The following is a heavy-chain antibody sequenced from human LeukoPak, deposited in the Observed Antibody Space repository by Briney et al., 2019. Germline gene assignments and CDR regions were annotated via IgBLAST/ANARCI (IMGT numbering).Heavy chain of an antibody. CDR2: ISGSGDST. Sequence: GGSLRLSCAASGFTFSSYAISWVRQAPGKGLEWVSAISGSGDSTFYADSVKGRFTISRDNSKNTLYLQMNSLRAEDTAVYYCARDRGSWYGNSPDDIDYWGQGTLVTVSS. J-gene: IGHJ4*02. D-gene: IGHD6-13*01. V-gene: IGHV3-23*01. CDR3: ARDRGSWYGNSPDDIDY. CDR1: GFTFSSYA.